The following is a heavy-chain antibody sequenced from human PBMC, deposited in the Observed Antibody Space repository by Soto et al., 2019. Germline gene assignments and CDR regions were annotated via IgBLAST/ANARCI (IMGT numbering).Heavy chain of an antibody. V-gene: IGHV4-39*01. D-gene: IGHD3-22*01. CDR1: GGSISSSPYY. Sequence: SETLSLTCTVSGGSISSSPYYWGWIRQPPGKGLEWLGTIYYSGTTSYNPSLKSRVIISVDTSNNQLFLKLRSVTAADTAVYYCARHRQYYDTSGYQQRYFDYWGQGTQVTVSS. J-gene: IGHJ4*02. CDR2: IYYSGTT. CDR3: ARHRQYYDTSGYQQRYFDY.